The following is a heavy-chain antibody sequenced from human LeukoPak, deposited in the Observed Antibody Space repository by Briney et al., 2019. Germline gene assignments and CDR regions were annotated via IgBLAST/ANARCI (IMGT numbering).Heavy chain of an antibody. D-gene: IGHD3-22*01. V-gene: IGHV1-18*01. CDR2: ISAYNGNT. CDR3: ARDTYYYGSSGYYRNFDY. Sequence: ASVKVSCKASGYTFTSYGISWVRQAPGQGLEWMGWISAYNGNTNYAQKLQGRVTMTTDTSTSTAYMELRSLRSDDTAVYYCARDTYYYGSSGYYRNFDYWGQGTLVTVSS. J-gene: IGHJ4*02. CDR1: GYTFTSYG.